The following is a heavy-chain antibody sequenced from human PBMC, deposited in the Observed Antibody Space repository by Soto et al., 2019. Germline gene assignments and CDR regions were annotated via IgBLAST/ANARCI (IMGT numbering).Heavy chain of an antibody. J-gene: IGHJ4*02. V-gene: IGHV1-3*01. CDR1: GYTFTNYG. CDR3: ASESYGGEFDY. CDR2: INAGNGNT. D-gene: IGHD4-17*01. Sequence: ASVKVSCKASGYTFTNYGISWVRQAPGQRLEWMGWINAGNGNTKYSQKFQGRVTITRDTSASTAYMELSSLRSEDTAVYYCASESYGGEFDYWGQGTLVTVSS.